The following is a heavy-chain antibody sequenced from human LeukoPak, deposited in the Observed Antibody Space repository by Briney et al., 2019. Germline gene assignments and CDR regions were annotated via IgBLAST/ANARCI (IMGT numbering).Heavy chain of an antibody. CDR1: GGSISSGGYY. CDR2: ICYSGST. V-gene: IGHV4-31*03. Sequence: PSQTLSLTGTVSGGSISSGGYYWSWIRQHPGKGLEWIVYICYSGSTYYNPSLKSRVTISVDTSKNQFSLKLSSVTAADTAVYYCARDSRGAASGEGRGLYYFDYWGQGTLVIVSS. J-gene: IGHJ4*02. CDR3: ARDSRGAASGEGRGLYYFDY. D-gene: IGHD3-10*01.